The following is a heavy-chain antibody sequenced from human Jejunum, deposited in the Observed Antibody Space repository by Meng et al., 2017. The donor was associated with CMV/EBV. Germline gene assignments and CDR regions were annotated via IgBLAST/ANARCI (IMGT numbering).Heavy chain of an antibody. CDR2: ISNDGITKK. V-gene: IGHV3-30-3*01. CDR1: TFIFYA. CDR3: SRQGILIPSATNWFDP. J-gene: IGHJ5*02. Sequence: TFIFYAMHWVRQAPGKGLEWVALISNDGITKKYYVDSVKGRFIISRDNAHNSLYLEMNSLRADDSGLYYCSRQGILIPSATNWFDPWGQGTLVTVSS. D-gene: IGHD2-2*01.